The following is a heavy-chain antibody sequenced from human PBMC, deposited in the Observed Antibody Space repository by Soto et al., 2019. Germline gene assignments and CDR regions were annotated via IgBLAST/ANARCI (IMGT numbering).Heavy chain of an antibody. J-gene: IGHJ4*02. V-gene: IGHV4-38-2*01. CDR2: ICHSGST. CDR1: GYSISRGYY. D-gene: IGHD6-13*01. Sequence: ADTLSLTCPVSGYSISRGYYLGFIQEPPGKGLEWIGSICHSGSTYYNPSIKSRVTISVDTSKKQFSLKLTSVTAAYTAVYYCARLRAWGDSSGPFDLWGQGTLVTVSS. CDR3: ARLRAWGDSSGPFDL.